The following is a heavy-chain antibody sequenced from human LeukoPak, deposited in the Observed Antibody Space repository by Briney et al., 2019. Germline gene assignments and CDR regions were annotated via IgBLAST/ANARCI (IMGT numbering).Heavy chain of an antibody. Sequence: GSLRLSCAASGFTFSSYGISWVRQAPGKGLEWVSYISGSGSSSYHADSVKGRFSISRDNSKNTLYLQMNSLRAEDTAVYYCARGGYGAGSYYNVWYFDLWGRGTLVTVSS. J-gene: IGHJ2*01. CDR3: ARGGYGAGSYYNVWYFDL. CDR2: ISGSGSSS. CDR1: GFTFSSYG. D-gene: IGHD3-10*01. V-gene: IGHV3-48*01.